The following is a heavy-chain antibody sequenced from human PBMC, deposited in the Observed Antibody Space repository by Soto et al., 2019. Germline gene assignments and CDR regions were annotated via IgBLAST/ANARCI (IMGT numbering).Heavy chain of an antibody. CDR1: GGSISSYY. D-gene: IGHD6-13*01. J-gene: IGHJ5*02. CDR3: ARDVSSSWYNWFDP. V-gene: IGHV4-59*01. Sequence: PSETLSLTCTVSGGSISSYYWSWIRQPPGKGLEWIGYIYYSWSTNYNPSLKSRVTISVDTSKNQFSLKLSSVTAADTAVYYCARDVSSSWYNWFDPWGQGTLVTVSS. CDR2: IYYSWST.